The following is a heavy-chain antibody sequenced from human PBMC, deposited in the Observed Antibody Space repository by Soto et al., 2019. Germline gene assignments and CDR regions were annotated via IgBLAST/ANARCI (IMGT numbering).Heavy chain of an antibody. V-gene: IGHV4-31*03. CDR2: IYYSGST. CDR3: ARDSSPAGSDY. J-gene: IGHJ4*02. Sequence: SETLSLTCTVSGGSISSGGYYWSWIRQHPGKGLEWIGYIYYSGSTYYNPSLKSRVTISVDTSKNQFSLKLSSVTAADTAVYYCARDSSPAGSDYWGQGTLVTVSS. CDR1: GGSISSGGYY. D-gene: IGHD2-15*01.